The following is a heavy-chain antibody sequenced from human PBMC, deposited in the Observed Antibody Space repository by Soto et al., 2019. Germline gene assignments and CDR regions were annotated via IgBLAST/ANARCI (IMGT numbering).Heavy chain of an antibody. Sequence: QVQLVESGGGVVQPGRSLRLSCAASGFTFSSYGMHWVRQAPGKGLEWVAVISYDGSNKYYADSVKGRFTISRDKSKNPLYLQMDSLRAEDTAVYYCAKSPVGGGAFDYWGQGTLVTVSS. J-gene: IGHJ4*02. V-gene: IGHV3-30*18. CDR2: ISYDGSNK. D-gene: IGHD2-15*01. CDR3: AKSPVGGGAFDY. CDR1: GFTFSSYG.